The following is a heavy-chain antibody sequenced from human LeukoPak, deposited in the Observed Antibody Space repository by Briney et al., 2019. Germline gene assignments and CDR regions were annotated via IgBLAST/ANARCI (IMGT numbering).Heavy chain of an antibody. Sequence: GGSLRLSCAASGFIVSANYMSWVSQAPGKRLEWVSVIFSGGSTYYADSVKGRFTISRDKSNNTLYLQMNSLRAEDTAVYYCARGPGKASFDYWGQGTLVTVSS. CDR3: ARGPGKASFDY. CDR2: IFSGGST. V-gene: IGHV3-53*01. D-gene: IGHD3-10*01. J-gene: IGHJ4*02. CDR1: GFIVSANY.